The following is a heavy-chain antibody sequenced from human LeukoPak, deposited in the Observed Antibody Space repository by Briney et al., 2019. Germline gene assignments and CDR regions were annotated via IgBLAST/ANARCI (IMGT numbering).Heavy chain of an antibody. Sequence: GGSLRLSCTGSGFTFSRYSINWVRQAPGKGLEWVSVIWGNGYTTYYADSVKGRFTISRDNSKNTVYLQMDSLRAEDTAIYYCAKFREPKAAYDIDSWGQGTLVTVSS. CDR3: AKFREPKAAYDIDS. J-gene: IGHJ4*02. V-gene: IGHV3-23*01. D-gene: IGHD3-9*01. CDR2: IWGNGYTT. CDR1: GFTFSRYS.